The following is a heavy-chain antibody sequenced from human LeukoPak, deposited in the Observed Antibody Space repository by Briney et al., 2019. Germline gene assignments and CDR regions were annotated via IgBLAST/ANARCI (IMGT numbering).Heavy chain of an antibody. V-gene: IGHV3-7*01. D-gene: IGHD3-3*01. Sequence: GGSLRLSCPASGFTFSSYWMSWVRQAPGKGLEWVANIKQDGSEKYYVDSVKGRFTISRDNAKNSLYLQMNSLRAEDTAVYYCATSLRFLEWLYYFDYWGQGTLVTVSS. J-gene: IGHJ4*02. CDR1: GFTFSSYW. CDR2: IKQDGSEK. CDR3: ATSLRFLEWLYYFDY.